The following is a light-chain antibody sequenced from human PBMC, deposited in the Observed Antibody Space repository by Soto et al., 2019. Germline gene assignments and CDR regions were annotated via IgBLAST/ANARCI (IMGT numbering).Light chain of an antibody. J-gene: IGKJ2*01. CDR1: QSISSW. CDR2: DAS. V-gene: IGKV1-5*01. CDR3: QQYHSYSRYT. Sequence: DIQMTQSPSTLSASVGDRVTITCRASQSISSWLAWYQQKPGKAPKLLIFDASSLESGVPSRFSASGSGTEFTLTISSLQPDDFATYYCQQYHSYSRYTFGQGTKLEIK.